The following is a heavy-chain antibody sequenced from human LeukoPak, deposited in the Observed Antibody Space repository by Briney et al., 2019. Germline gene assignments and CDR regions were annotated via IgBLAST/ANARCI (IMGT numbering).Heavy chain of an antibody. V-gene: IGHV3-7*01. J-gene: IGHJ4*02. D-gene: IGHD3-22*01. CDR2: IKEDGSEK. CDR3: ARATYYYDSSGPAAY. CDR1: GFTFTIYW. Sequence: PGGSLRLSCAASGFTFTIYWMSWVRQAPGKGLEGVANIKEDGSEKYYVDSVKGRFTISRDNAKNSLYLQMNSLRAEDTAVYYCARATYYYDSSGPAAYWGQGTLVTVSS.